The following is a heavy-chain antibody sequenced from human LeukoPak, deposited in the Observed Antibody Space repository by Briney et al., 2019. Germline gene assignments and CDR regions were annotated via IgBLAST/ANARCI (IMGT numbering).Heavy chain of an antibody. D-gene: IGHD3-22*01. Sequence: SQTLSLTCTVSGGSISRGDYYWSWIRQPPGKGLEWLGYISYSGSTYYNPSLKSRVTISVDTSKNQFSLKLSSVTAADTAVYFCARVYYDSXGLAQFDXXGXGTXVTV. V-gene: IGHV4-30-4*08. CDR3: ARVYYDSXGLAQFDX. CDR1: GGSISRGDYY. CDR2: ISYSGST. J-gene: IGHJ4*02.